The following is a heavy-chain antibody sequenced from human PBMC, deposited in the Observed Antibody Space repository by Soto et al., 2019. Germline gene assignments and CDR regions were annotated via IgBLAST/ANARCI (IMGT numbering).Heavy chain of an antibody. CDR2: IYPGDSDT. CDR3: ARQLESTASSGRYYYYGMDV. V-gene: IGHV5-51*01. Sequence: PGHSLKISGKRSGYSFTSHWIGWVRQMPGKGLEWMGIIYPGDSDTRYSPSFQGQVTISADKSISTAYLQWSSQKASDTAMYYCARQLESTASSGRYYYYGMDVWGQGTTVTVSS. D-gene: IGHD6-19*01. CDR1: GYSFTSHW. J-gene: IGHJ6*02.